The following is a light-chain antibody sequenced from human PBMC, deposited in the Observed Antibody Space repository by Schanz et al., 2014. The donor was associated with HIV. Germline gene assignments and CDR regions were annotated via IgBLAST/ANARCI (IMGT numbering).Light chain of an antibody. CDR1: QSISTY. V-gene: IGKV3-11*01. CDR3: QQRSNWPPLT. CDR2: GAS. Sequence: DIVLTQSPVTLSLSPGERATLSCRASQSISTYVAWYQQSPGQSPRLLIYGASNRASGIPPRFSGSGSGTDFSLTISSLEPEDFAVYYCQQRSNWPPLTFGGGTKVEIK. J-gene: IGKJ4*01.